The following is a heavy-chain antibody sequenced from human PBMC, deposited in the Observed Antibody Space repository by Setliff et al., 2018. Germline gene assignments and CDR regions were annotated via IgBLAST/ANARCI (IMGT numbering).Heavy chain of an antibody. D-gene: IGHD3-16*01. CDR1: GITVSTYS. CDR2: IKGKTDGLTT. V-gene: IGHV3-15*01. CDR3: TTDPSPTFGGVIGAAFDI. J-gene: IGHJ3*02. Sequence: GGSLRLSCAASGITVSTYSMNWVRQAPGKGLEWVGRIKGKTDGLTTDYAAPVKGRFTIPRDDSKNTPYLQMNSLKTEDTAVYYCTTDPSPTFGGVIGAAFDIWGQGTMVTVSS.